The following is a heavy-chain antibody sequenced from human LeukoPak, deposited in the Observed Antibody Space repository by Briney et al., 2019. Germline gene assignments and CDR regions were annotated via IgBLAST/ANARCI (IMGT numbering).Heavy chain of an antibody. D-gene: IGHD4-23*01. CDR1: GDSVSGNSAA. J-gene: IGHJ6*03. Sequence: SQTLSLTCAISGDSVSGNSAAWNWIRQSPSRGLEWLGRTYYRSKWYNDYAVSVKSRITINPDTSKNQFSLQLNSVTPEDTAVYYCASSGLMVVTPGSGLSYYYYYMDVWGKGTTVTVSS. V-gene: IGHV6-1*01. CDR2: TYYRSKWYN. CDR3: ASSGLMVVTPGSGLSYYYYYMDV.